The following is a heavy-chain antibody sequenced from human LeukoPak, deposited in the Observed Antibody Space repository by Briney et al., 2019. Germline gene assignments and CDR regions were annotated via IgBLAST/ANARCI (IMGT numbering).Heavy chain of an antibody. CDR2: FYYSGST. V-gene: IGHV4-59*01. D-gene: IGHD5-24*01. CDR1: GGSISNYY. CDR3: ARDRDYIPDTFDI. Sequence: SETLSLTCTVSGGSISNYYWSWIRQPPGKGLEWIGYFYYSGSTNYNPSLKSRVTISVDTSKNQFSLKLSSVTAADTAVYYCARDRDYIPDTFDIWGQGTMVTVSS. J-gene: IGHJ3*02.